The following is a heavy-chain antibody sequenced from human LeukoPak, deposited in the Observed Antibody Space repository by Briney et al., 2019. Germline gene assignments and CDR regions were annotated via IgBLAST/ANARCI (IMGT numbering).Heavy chain of an antibody. J-gene: IGHJ4*02. CDR1: GGSISSGGYY. Sequence: SQTLSLTCTVSGGSISSGGYYWSWIRQHPGKGLEWIGYIYYSGSTYYNPSLKSRVTISVDTSKSQFSLKLTSVSAADTAVYYCARRYDYSGSGSYYYFDYWGQGILVTVSS. V-gene: IGHV4-31*03. CDR2: IYYSGST. D-gene: IGHD3-10*01. CDR3: ARRYDYSGSGSYYYFDY.